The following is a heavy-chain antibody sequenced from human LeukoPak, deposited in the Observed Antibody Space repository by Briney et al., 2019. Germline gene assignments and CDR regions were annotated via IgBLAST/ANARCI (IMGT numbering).Heavy chain of an antibody. CDR2: IIPIFGTA. CDR3: AAAPSWGSYRYLDY. CDR1: GGTFSSYA. J-gene: IGHJ4*02. Sequence: SVKISCKASGGTFSSYAISWVRQAPGQGLEWVGRIIPIFGTANYAQKFQGRVTITTDESTSTAYMELSSLRSEDTAVYYCAAAPSWGSYRYLDYWGQGTLVTVSS. D-gene: IGHD3-16*02. V-gene: IGHV1-69*05.